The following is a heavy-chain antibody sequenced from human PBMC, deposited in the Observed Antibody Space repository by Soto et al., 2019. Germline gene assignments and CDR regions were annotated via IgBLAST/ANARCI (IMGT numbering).Heavy chain of an antibody. CDR3: ARLLQGSGDYYYYGMDV. D-gene: IGHD3-10*01. CDR2: IDPSDSYT. CDR1: GYSFTSYW. V-gene: IGHV5-10-1*01. Sequence: GESLKISCKGSGYSFTSYWISWVRQMPGKGLEWMGRIDPSDSYTNYSPSFQGHVTISADKSISTAYLQWSSLKASDTAMYYCARLLQGSGDYYYYGMDVWGQGTTVTVSS. J-gene: IGHJ6*02.